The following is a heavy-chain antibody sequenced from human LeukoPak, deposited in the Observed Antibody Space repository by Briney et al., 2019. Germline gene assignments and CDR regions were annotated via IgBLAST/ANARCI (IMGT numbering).Heavy chain of an antibody. V-gene: IGHV1-2*02. CDR3: ARAHKVMITFGGVIAGPDY. CDR1: GYTFTGYY. J-gene: IGHJ4*02. Sequence: ASVKVSCKASGYTFTGYYMHWVRQAPGQGLEWMGWINPNSGGTNYAQKFQGRVTMTRDTSISTAYMELSRLRSGDTAVYYCARAHKVMITFGGVIAGPDYWGQGTLVTVSS. CDR2: INPNSGGT. D-gene: IGHD3-16*02.